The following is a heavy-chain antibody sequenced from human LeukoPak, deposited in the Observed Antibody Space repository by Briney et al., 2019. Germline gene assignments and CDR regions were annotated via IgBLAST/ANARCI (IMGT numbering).Heavy chain of an antibody. CDR1: GGSISSGDYY. Sequence: SETLSHTCTVSGGSISSGDYYWSWIRQPPGKGLEWIGYTYYSGSTYYNPSLKSRVTISVDTSKNQFSLKLSSVTAADTAVYYCARATYYYDSSGYYSLRYFDYWGQGTLVTVSS. D-gene: IGHD3-22*01. CDR3: ARATYYYDSSGYYSLRYFDY. CDR2: TYYSGST. J-gene: IGHJ4*02. V-gene: IGHV4-30-4*01.